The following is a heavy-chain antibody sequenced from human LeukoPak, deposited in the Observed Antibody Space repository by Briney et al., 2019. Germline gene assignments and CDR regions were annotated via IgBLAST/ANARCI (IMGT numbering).Heavy chain of an antibody. CDR3: AKDWSGGWALDY. CDR1: GFTFSGYG. J-gene: IGHJ4*02. Sequence: PGGSLRLSCAASGFTFSGYGMHWVRQAPGKGLEWVAVISYDGSNKYYADSVKGRFTISRDNSKNTLYLQMNSLRAEDTAVYYCAKDWSGGWALDYWGQGTLVTVSS. V-gene: IGHV3-30*18. D-gene: IGHD3-3*01. CDR2: ISYDGSNK.